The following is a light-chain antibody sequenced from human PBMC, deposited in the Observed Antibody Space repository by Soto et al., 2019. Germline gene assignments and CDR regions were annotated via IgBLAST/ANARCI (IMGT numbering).Light chain of an antibody. CDR2: EAS. CDR1: QSVSSY. V-gene: IGKV3-11*01. CDR3: QQCSNWPLPT. J-gene: IGKJ3*01. Sequence: EIMLTHSPPTLSLSPWGRATLSCRASQSVSSYVAEYQQKPVQAPSLLIYEASNRATAIRARFSGSGPGSNFTLTISSLEPEDFAVYYCQQCSNWPLPTFGRVTQVDIK.